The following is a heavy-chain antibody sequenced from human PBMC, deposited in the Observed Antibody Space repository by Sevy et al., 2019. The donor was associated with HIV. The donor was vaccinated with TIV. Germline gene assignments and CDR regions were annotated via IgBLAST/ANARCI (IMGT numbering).Heavy chain of an antibody. J-gene: IGHJ6*02. CDR3: AYSSGLYGYYYGMDV. CDR1: GVTFSSYG. D-gene: IGHD3-3*01. CDR2: ISYDGSKK. V-gene: IGHV3-30*03. Sequence: GGSLRLSCAASGVTFSSYGIHWVRQAPGKGLEWVAIISYDGSKKNHAESMKGRFTISRDNSKNTLYLEMSSLRPEDTAVYYCAYSSGLYGYYYGMDVWGQGTPVTVSS.